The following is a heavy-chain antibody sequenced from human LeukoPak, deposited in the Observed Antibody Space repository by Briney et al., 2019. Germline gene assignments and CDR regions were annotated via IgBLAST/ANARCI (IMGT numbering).Heavy chain of an antibody. J-gene: IGHJ4*02. D-gene: IGHD5-12*01. CDR1: GGSFSDYC. V-gene: IGHV4-34*01. CDR3: ARGRVATYTGPVVY. Sequence: SETLSLTCAVYGGSFSDYCWSWIRQPPGKGLEWIGEINHSGSTNYNPSLKSRVTISVDTSKNQFSLKLSSVTAADTAVYYCARGRVATYTGPVVYWGQGTLVTVSS. CDR2: INHSGST.